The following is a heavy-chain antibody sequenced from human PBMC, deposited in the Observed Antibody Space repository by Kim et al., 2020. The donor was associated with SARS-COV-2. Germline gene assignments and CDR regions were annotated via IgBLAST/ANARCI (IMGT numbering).Heavy chain of an antibody. Sequence: SNPSLKSRVTMSVATSKNQFSLKLSSVTAADTAVYYCAREGNYYGSGRVDWGQGTLVTVSS. CDR3: AREGNYYGSGRVD. D-gene: IGHD3-10*01. J-gene: IGHJ4*02. V-gene: IGHV4-4*07.